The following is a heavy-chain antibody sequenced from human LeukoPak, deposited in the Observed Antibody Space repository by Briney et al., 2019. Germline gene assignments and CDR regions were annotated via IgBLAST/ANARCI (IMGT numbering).Heavy chain of an antibody. CDR2: INPNSGGT. J-gene: IGHJ5*02. CDR1: GYTFTGYY. V-gene: IGHV1-2*06. CDR3: ARDHESYNWFDP. Sequence: ASVTVSCKASGYTFTGYYMHWVRQAPGQGLEWMGRINPNSGGTNYAQKFQGRVTMTRDTSISTAYMELRSLRSDDTAVYYCARDHESYNWFDPWGQGTLVTVSS.